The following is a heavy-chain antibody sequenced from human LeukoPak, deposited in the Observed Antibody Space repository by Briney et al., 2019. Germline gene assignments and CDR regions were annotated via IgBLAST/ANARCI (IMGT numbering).Heavy chain of an antibody. CDR3: AKTLGSGWYYFDY. CDR1: GFSFGDYY. CDR2: ISGSGGST. J-gene: IGHJ4*02. Sequence: GGSLRLSCAASGFSFGDYYMSWVRQAPGKGLEWVSGISGSGGSTDYADSVKGRFTISRDNSKNTLYLQMNSLRAEDTAVYYCAKTLGSGWYYFDYWGQGTLVTVSS. D-gene: IGHD6-19*01. V-gene: IGHV3-23*01.